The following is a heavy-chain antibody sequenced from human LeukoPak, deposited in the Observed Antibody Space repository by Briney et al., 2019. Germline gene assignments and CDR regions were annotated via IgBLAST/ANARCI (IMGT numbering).Heavy chain of an antibody. CDR1: GYTFTSYY. Sequence: EASVKVSCKASGYTFTSYYMHWVRQAPGQGLEWMGIINPSGGSTSYAQKFQGRVTMTRDMSTSTVYMELSSLRSEDTAVYHCARIHDGDSSNDAFDIWGQGTMVTVSS. D-gene: IGHD4-17*01. V-gene: IGHV1-46*01. J-gene: IGHJ3*02. CDR3: ARIHDGDSSNDAFDI. CDR2: INPSGGST.